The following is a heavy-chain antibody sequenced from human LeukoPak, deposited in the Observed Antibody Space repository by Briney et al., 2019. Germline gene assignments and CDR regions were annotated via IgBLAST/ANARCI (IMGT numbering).Heavy chain of an antibody. CDR1: GYSISSGYY. CDR2: IYHSGST. Sequence: PSETLSLTCTVSGYSISSGYYWGWIRPPPGKGLEWIGSIYHSGSTYYNPSLKSRVTISVDTSKNQFSLRVTSVTAADTAVYYCARSWGYDFWTGNLLDYWGQGTLVSVSS. J-gene: IGHJ4*02. V-gene: IGHV4-38-2*02. CDR3: ARSWGYDFWTGNLLDY. D-gene: IGHD3-3*01.